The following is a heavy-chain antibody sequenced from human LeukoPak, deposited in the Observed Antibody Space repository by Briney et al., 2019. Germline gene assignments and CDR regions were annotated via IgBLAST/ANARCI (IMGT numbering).Heavy chain of an antibody. CDR2: FDPEDGET. CDR1: GYTLTELS. CDR3: ATTEAYGWTTLLYYFDY. Sequence: ASVKVSCKVSGYTLTELSMHWVRRAPGKGLEWMGGFDPEDGETIYAQKFQGRVTMTEDTSTDTAYMELSSLRSEDTAVYYCATTEAYGWTTLLYYFDYWGQGTLVTVSS. J-gene: IGHJ4*02. D-gene: IGHD6-19*01. V-gene: IGHV1-24*01.